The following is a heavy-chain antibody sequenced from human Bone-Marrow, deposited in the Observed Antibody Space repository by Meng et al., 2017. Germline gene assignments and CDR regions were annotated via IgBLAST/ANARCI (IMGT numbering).Heavy chain of an antibody. J-gene: IGHJ4*02. CDR3: AKDGSGSGTYRAFDS. V-gene: IGHV3-23*01. CDR1: GFTFSDEV. CDR2: ISRSSTLT. Sequence: GESLKISCAASGFTFSDEVMAWVRQAPGKGLEFISFISRSSTLTYDADSVKGRFTVSRDNSKNTLFLQMNSLKVDDTTMYYCAKDGSGSGTYRAFDSWGQGDLVTVSS. D-gene: IGHD3-10*01.